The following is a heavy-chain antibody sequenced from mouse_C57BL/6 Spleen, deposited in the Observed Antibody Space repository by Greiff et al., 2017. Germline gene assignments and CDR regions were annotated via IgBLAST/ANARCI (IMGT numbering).Heavy chain of an antibody. V-gene: IGHV1-69*01. D-gene: IGHD1-1*01. J-gene: IGHJ3*01. CDR1: GYTFTSYW. CDR2: IDPSDSYT. Sequence: VQLQQPGAELVMPGASVKLSCKASGYTFTSYWMHWVKQRPGQGLEWIGEIDPSDSYTNYNQKFKGKSTLTVDKSSSTAYMQLSSLTSEDAAVYFCARATVVANGWFAYWGQGTLVTVSA. CDR3: ARATVVANGWFAY.